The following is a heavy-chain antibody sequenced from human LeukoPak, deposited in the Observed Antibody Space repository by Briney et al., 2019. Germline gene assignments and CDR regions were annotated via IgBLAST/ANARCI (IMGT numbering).Heavy chain of an antibody. CDR3: ARGPHCTSTSCYTTGVFDI. Sequence: GGSLRLSCATSGFTFSTYSMGWVRQAPGKGLEWVSSLSRSGNNMYSAASMKGRFTISRDNAKNSLFLQMSSLRAEDTAVYYCARGPHCTSTSCYTTGVFDIWGQGTMVTVSS. CDR2: LSRSGNNM. D-gene: IGHD2-2*02. CDR1: GFTFSTYS. J-gene: IGHJ3*02. V-gene: IGHV3-21*01.